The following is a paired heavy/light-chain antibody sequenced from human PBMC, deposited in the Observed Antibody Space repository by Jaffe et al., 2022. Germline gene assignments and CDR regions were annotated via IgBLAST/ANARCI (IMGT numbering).Light chain of an antibody. CDR1: SSNIGAGYD. J-gene: IGLJ1*01. V-gene: IGLV1-40*01. CDR3: QSYDSSLTPYV. CDR2: GNS. Sequence: QSVLTQPPSVSGAPGQRVTISCTGSSSNIGAGYDVHWYQQLPGTAPKLLIYGNSNRPSGVPDRFSGSKSGTSASLAITGLQAEDEADYYCQSYDSSLTPYVFGTGTKVTVL.
Heavy chain of an antibody. V-gene: IGHV3-30*18. Sequence: QVQLVESGGGVVQPGRSLRLSCAASGFTFSSYGMHWVRQAPGKGLEWVAVISYDGSNKYYADSVKGRFTISRDNSKNTLYLQMNSLRAEDTAVYYCAKDYTLGGGIAAAGPFDYWGQGTLVTVSS. D-gene: IGHD6-13*01. CDR2: ISYDGSNK. CDR1: GFTFSSYG. J-gene: IGHJ4*02. CDR3: AKDYTLGGGIAAAGPFDY.